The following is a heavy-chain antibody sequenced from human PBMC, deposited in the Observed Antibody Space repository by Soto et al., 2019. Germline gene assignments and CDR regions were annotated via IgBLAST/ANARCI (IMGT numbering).Heavy chain of an antibody. CDR3: AHFDIVTVPTQIMDV. D-gene: IGHD3-9*01. J-gene: IGHJ6*02. CDR2: IYWNDDK. CDR1: GFTFSSRGVG. Sequence: QITLKESGPTLVKPTQTLTLTCTFSGFTFSSRGVGVTWIRQPPGKALEWLTLIYWNDDKYYSPSLKSRLTVNRDTSKNQVVLTMTNMDPVDIATYYCAHFDIVTVPTQIMDVWGQGTTVTVSS. V-gene: IGHV2-5*01.